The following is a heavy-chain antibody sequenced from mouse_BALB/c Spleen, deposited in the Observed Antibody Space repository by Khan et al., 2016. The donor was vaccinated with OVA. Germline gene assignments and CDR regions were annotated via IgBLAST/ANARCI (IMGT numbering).Heavy chain of an antibody. Sequence: QVQLKQSGAELAKPGASVKMSCKASGYTFTSYWMHWVKQRPGPGLEWIGYINPTSGYTDYNEKFKDKATLSADKSYSTAYMQLSSLKSEDSAVYYCARDRIDYWGQGTTLTVSS. J-gene: IGHJ2*01. CDR3: ARDRIDY. CDR2: INPTSGYT. V-gene: IGHV1-7*01. CDR1: GYTFTSYW.